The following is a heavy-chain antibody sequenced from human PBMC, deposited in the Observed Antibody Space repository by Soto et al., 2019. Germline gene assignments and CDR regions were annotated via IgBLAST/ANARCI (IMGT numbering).Heavy chain of an antibody. CDR1: GGSISSFY. J-gene: IGHJ5*02. V-gene: IGHV4-59*08. D-gene: IGHD4-4*01. CDR2: IYYSGST. CDR3: ARFGTVTTEICFDP. Sequence: PSETLSLTWTVSGGSISSFYWSWIRQPPGKGLEWIGYIYYSGSTNYNPSLKSRVTISVDTSKNQFSLKLSSVTAADTAVYYCARFGTVTTEICFDPWGQGTLVTVSS.